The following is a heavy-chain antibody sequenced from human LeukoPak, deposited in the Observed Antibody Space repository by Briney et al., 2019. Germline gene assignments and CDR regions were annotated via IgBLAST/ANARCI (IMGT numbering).Heavy chain of an antibody. V-gene: IGHV3-74*01. CDR1: GFTFSSYW. CDR2: INSDGSST. CDR3: ARDRQPLNYYGSGSSDYYMDV. Sequence: GGSLRLSCAASGFTFSSYWMHWVRQAPGKGLVWVSRINSDGSSTSYADSVKGRFTISRDNAKKALYLQMGSLRAEDMAVYYCARDRQPLNYYGSGSSDYYMDVWGKGTTVTVSS. D-gene: IGHD3-10*01. J-gene: IGHJ6*03.